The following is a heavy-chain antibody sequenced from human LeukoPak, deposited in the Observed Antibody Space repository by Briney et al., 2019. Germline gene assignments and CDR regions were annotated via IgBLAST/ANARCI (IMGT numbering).Heavy chain of an antibody. D-gene: IGHD1-26*01. CDR3: AGSVGVTGGDFDY. CDR2: INHSGST. V-gene: IGHV4-34*01. Sequence: SETLSLTCAVSGGPFSGYSWAWIRQPPGKGLEWIGEINHSGSTHYDPSLKRGVTISVDTSKNQLSLSLTSVTAADTAVYYCAGSVGVTGGDFDYWGKEGWVTVS. CDR1: GGPFSGYS. J-gene: IGHJ4*02.